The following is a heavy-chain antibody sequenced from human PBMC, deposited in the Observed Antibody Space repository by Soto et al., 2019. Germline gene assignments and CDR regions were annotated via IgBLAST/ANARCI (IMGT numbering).Heavy chain of an antibody. CDR3: AAELGFGKLSVV. Sequence: QVQVVQSGVEVRRPGSSVKVSCKASGDTFKNCVISWVRQAPGQGLEWMGGIIPLFGTTDFAQRFQGRLTITTDESTTTAYRELSRLRSEYTATDYCAAELGFGKLSVVWGQGTTVIVSS. D-gene: IGHD3-10*01. V-gene: IGHV1-69*01. J-gene: IGHJ6*02. CDR1: GDTFKNCV. CDR2: IIPLFGTT.